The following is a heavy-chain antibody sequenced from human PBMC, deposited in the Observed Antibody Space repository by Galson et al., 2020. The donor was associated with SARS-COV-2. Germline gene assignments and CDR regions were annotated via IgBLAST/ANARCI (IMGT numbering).Heavy chain of an antibody. Sequence: SETLSLTCTVSGGSISSSRDHWGWNRQPPGKGLEWIASITYSGTTYYNMSLKSRVTISVDTSKNQFSLKLSSVTAADTAVYYCARDRIQLWSVIDSWGQGTLVTVSS. CDR2: ITYSGTT. V-gene: IGHV4-39*07. D-gene: IGHD1-1*01. CDR3: ARDRIQLWSVIDS. CDR1: GGSISSSRDH. J-gene: IGHJ4*02.